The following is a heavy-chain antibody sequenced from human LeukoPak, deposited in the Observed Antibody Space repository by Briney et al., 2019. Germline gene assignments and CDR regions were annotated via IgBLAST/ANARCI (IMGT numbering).Heavy chain of an antibody. D-gene: IGHD2-2*02. Sequence: SETLSLTCTVSGGSISSGDTSWGWSRNPPGKGLKWFGYIYYSGSTYYNPSLKSRVTISVDTSKNQFSLKLSSVTAADTAVYYCASSTVPAAIPYFDYWGQGTLVTVSS. CDR3: ASSTVPAAIPYFDY. J-gene: IGHJ4*02. CDR1: GGSISSGDTS. V-gene: IGHV4-30-4*01. CDR2: IYYSGST.